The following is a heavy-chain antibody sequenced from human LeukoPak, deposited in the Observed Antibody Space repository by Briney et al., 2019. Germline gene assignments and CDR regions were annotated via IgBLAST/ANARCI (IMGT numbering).Heavy chain of an antibody. V-gene: IGHV1-69*01. J-gene: IGHJ3*02. CDR1: GGTFSSYA. CDR3: ARGVRYLLNAFDI. Sequence: GASVKVSCKASGGTFSSYAISWVRQAPGQGLEWMGGIIPIFGTANYAQKFQGRVTITADESTSTAYMELSSLRSEDTAVYYCARGVRYLLNAFDIWGQGTMVTVSS. D-gene: IGHD1-1*01. CDR2: IIPIFGTA.